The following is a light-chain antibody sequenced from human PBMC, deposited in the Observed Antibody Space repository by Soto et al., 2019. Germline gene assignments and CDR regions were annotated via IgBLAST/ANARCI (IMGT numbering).Light chain of an antibody. CDR1: QSISIW. CDR3: QQYKSYPWT. J-gene: IGKJ1*01. V-gene: IGKV1-5*03. CDR2: KAS. Sequence: DIQVTQSPSTLSASVGDRVTITCRASQSISIWLAWYQQKPGKATNLLIYKASSLESGVPSRFSGSGSGTEFTLTINNLQPDDSATYYCQQYKSYPWTFGQGTKVEIK.